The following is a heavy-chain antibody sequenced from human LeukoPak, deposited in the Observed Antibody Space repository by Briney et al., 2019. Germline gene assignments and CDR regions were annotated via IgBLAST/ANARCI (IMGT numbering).Heavy chain of an antibody. D-gene: IGHD3-10*01. V-gene: IGHV1-24*01. Sequence: ASVKVSCKVSGYTLTELSMHWVRQAPGKGLEWMGGFDPEDGETIYAQKFQGRVTMTEDTSTDTAYMELSSLRSDDTAVYYCTKASLAFGTKYFDPWGQGTLVTVSS. CDR3: TKASLAFGTKYFDP. J-gene: IGHJ5*02. CDR2: FDPEDGET. CDR1: GYTLTELS.